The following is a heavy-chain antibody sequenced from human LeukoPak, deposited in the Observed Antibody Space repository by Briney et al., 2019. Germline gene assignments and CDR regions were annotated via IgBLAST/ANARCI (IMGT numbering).Heavy chain of an antibody. D-gene: IGHD6-19*01. CDR3: ARFAVHRRLAVNGQFGLDY. CDR1: GYTFTSYY. J-gene: IGHJ4*02. Sequence: ASVKVSCKASGYTFTSYYMHWVRQAPGQGLEWMGVINPSGGTTNYAQKFQGRITMTRDTSTSTVYMELSSLRSGDTAVYYCARFAVHRRLAVNGQFGLDYWGQGTLVTVSS. CDR2: INPSGGTT. V-gene: IGHV1-46*01.